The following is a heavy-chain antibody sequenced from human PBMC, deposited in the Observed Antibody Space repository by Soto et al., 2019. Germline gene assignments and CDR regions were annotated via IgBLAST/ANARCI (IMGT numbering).Heavy chain of an antibody. D-gene: IGHD2-21*01. Sequence: EVQLVQSGAEVKKPGATVKISCKVSGFKFIDYYLYWVQQAPGKALEWMGRVDPEDGETVYSEKFQGRVTITADTSRDIVHMELSGLRSEDTAVYFCATTTAVIVAQGPMDVWGQGTTVIVSS. CDR1: GFKFIDYY. V-gene: IGHV1-69-2*01. CDR3: ATTTAVIVAQGPMDV. J-gene: IGHJ6*02. CDR2: VDPEDGET.